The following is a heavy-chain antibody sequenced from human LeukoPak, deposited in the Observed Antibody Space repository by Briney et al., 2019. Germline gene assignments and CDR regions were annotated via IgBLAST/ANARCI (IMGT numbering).Heavy chain of an antibody. CDR1: GFAFSNYA. CDR3: ARERYSGSGNYYSPVGY. Sequence: GGSLRVSCAASGFAFSNYAMNWVRQAPGKGLEWVSFISSSGSSIYYADSVKGRFTISRDDAKNSLYLQMNSLRDEDTAVYYCARERYSGSGNYYSPVGYWGQGTLVTVSS. D-gene: IGHD3-10*01. CDR2: ISSSGSSI. J-gene: IGHJ4*02. V-gene: IGHV3-48*02.